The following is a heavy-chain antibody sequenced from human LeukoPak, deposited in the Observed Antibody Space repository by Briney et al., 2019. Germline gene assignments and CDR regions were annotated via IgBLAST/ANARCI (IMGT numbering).Heavy chain of an antibody. J-gene: IGHJ5*02. CDR1: GLTFSSYA. CDR3: AKGYAGGVYWFDP. CDR2: ISGGGGNT. D-gene: IGHD2-8*02. V-gene: IGHV3-23*01. Sequence: RGSLRYSRAGTGLTFSSYAMSWVRQAPGKGLEWVSAISGGGGNTYYADSVKGRFTISRDNSKNKLYLQMNSLRAEDTAVYYCAKGYAGGVYWFDPWGQGTKVTVSS.